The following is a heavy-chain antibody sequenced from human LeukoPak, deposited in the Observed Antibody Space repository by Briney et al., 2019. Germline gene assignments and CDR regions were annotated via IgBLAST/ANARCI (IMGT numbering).Heavy chain of an antibody. D-gene: IGHD4-23*01. CDR3: ARHDGGFDY. CDR2: SSDSGGT. J-gene: IGHJ4*02. CDR1: GGSLNGHY. V-gene: IGHV4-34*01. Sequence: SETLSLTCAVYGGSLNGHYWSWIRQPPGKGLEWIGESSDSGGTKFNPSLKSRVTISADTSKNQFSLKLSSVTAADTAVYYCARHDGGFDYWGQGTLVTVSS.